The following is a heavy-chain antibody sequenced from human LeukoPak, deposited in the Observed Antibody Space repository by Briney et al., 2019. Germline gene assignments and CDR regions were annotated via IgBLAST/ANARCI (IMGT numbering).Heavy chain of an antibody. D-gene: IGHD3-22*01. CDR1: GFTFNTYA. CDR2: ISDSGGNT. Sequence: GGSLRLSCAASGFTFNTYAMSWVRQAPWERLQWVPGISDSGGNTYYADSVRGRFTISRDNSKNTLYLQMNSLRAEDTAVYYCARGSPYYYDSSGRGFDYWGQGTLVTVSS. J-gene: IGHJ4*02. CDR3: ARGSPYYYDSSGRGFDY. V-gene: IGHV3-23*01.